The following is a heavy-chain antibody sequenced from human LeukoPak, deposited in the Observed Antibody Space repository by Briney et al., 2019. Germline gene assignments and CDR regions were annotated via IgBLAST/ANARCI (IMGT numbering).Heavy chain of an antibody. J-gene: IGHJ4*02. Sequence: GGSLRLSCAASGFTFSSYAMSWVRQAPGKGLEWVSAISGSGGSTYYADSVKGRFTISRDNSKNTLYLQTNSLRAEDTAVYYCAKSLELGYYDSSGYVFDYWGQGTLVTVSS. D-gene: IGHD3-22*01. V-gene: IGHV3-23*01. CDR2: ISGSGGST. CDR3: AKSLELGYYDSSGYVFDY. CDR1: GFTFSSYA.